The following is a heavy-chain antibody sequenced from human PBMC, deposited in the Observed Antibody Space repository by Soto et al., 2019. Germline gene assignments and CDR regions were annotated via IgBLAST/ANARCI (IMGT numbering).Heavy chain of an antibody. Sequence: EVQLVESGGGLVKPGGSLRLSCAASGFTFNIYSMNWVRQAPGKGLEWVSSISGSSSYIYYADSMKGRFTISRDNAKNSLYLQMNSLRAEDTAVYYCARRETRRSYGDYIEGMDVWGQGTTVTVSS. V-gene: IGHV3-21*01. CDR2: ISGSSSYI. CDR1: GFTFNIYS. J-gene: IGHJ6*02. D-gene: IGHD4-17*01. CDR3: ARRETRRSYGDYIEGMDV.